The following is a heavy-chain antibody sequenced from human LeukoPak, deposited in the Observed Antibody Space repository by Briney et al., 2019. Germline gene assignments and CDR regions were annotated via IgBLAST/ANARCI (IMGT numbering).Heavy chain of an antibody. Sequence: SETLSLTCTVSGGSISSGSYYWSWIRQPAGKGLEWIGRIYTSGSTNYNPSLKSRVTISVDTSKNQFSLKLSSVTAADTAVYYCAREAGDINGYYYDKGAFDVWGQGTMVTVSS. CDR2: IYTSGST. CDR3: AREAGDINGYYYDKGAFDV. J-gene: IGHJ3*01. D-gene: IGHD3-22*01. V-gene: IGHV4-61*02. CDR1: GGSISSGSYY.